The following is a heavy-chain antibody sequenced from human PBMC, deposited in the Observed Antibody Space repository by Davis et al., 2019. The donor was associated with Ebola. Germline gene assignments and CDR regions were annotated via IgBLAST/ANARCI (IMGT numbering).Heavy chain of an antibody. J-gene: IGHJ4*02. V-gene: IGHV3-23*01. CDR1: GFTFSSYA. D-gene: IGHD3-10*01. CDR3: AKISKYGWFGELSSFDY. Sequence: PGGSLRLSCAASGFTFSSYAMSWVRQAPGKGLEWVSAISGSGGSTYYVDSVKGRFTISRDNSKNTLYLQMNSLRAEDTAVYYCAKISKYGWFGELSSFDYWGQGTLVTVSS. CDR2: ISGSGGST.